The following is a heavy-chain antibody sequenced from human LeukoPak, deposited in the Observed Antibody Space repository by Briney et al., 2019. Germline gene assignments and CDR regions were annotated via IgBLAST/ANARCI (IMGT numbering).Heavy chain of an antibody. CDR1: GGSISSSSYY. V-gene: IGHV3-23*01. J-gene: IGHJ4*02. Sequence: ETLSLTCTVSGGSISSSSYYWGWIRQPPGKGLEWVSAISGSGGSTYYADSVKGRFTISRDNSKNTLYLQMNSLRAEDTAVYYCAKDQTPYYWGQGTLVTVSS. CDR2: ISGSGGST. CDR3: AKDQTPYY. D-gene: IGHD4-23*01.